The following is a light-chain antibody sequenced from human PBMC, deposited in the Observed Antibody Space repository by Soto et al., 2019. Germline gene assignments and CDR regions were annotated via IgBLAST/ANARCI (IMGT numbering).Light chain of an antibody. CDR2: GAS. V-gene: IGKV3-20*01. CDR3: QQYGISRPSLT. Sequence: EIVLTQSPGTLSLSPGERATLSCRASQSVSSSYLAWYQHKPGQAPRLLIYGASSRATDIPDRFSGSGSGTDFTLTISRLEPEDFAVDYCQQYGISRPSLTFGGGTKVEIK. J-gene: IGKJ4*01. CDR1: QSVSSSY.